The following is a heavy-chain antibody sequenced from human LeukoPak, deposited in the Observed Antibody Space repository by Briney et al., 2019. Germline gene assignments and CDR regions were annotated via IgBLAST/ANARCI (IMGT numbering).Heavy chain of an antibody. D-gene: IGHD3-22*01. CDR2: ISSSSSYT. CDR1: GFTSSDYY. J-gene: IGHJ4*02. Sequence: PGGSLRLSCGVSGFTSSDYYMSWIRQAPGKGLEWVSYISSSSSYTNYADSVKGRFTISSDNAKNSLYLQMNSLRAEDTAVYYCARGSRYYDSSGRYDYWGQGTLVTVSS. CDR3: ARGSRYYDSSGRYDY. V-gene: IGHV3-11*05.